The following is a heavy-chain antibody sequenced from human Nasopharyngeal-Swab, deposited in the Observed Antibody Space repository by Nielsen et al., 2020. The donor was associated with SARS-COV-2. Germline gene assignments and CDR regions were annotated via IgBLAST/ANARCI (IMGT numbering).Heavy chain of an antibody. CDR3: AFVDTTMLGYYYSGMGV. CDR2: ICGSGGGT. V-gene: IGHV3-23*01. Sequence: GGSLRLSCAVSGFSVSYYGMSWVRQAPRKGLEWVSSICGSGGGTQYADSVKGRFTISRDNSKNTLLLQMNSLRADDTAVYYCAFVDTTMLGYYYSGMGVWGQGTTVTVSS. CDR1: GFSVSYYG. D-gene: IGHD5-18*01. J-gene: IGHJ6*02.